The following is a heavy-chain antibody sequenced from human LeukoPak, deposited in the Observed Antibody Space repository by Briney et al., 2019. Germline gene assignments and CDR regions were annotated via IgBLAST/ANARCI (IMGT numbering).Heavy chain of an antibody. CDR1: GYTFSGYY. CDR2: INPNSGGT. Sequence: ASVKVSCKASGYTFSGYYMHWVRQAPGQGLEWMGWINPNSGGTNYAQKFQGRVTMTRDTSTSTVYMELSSLRSEDTAVYYCARAAYYYDSSGYLMYWGQGTLVTVSS. V-gene: IGHV1-2*02. J-gene: IGHJ4*02. CDR3: ARAAYYYDSSGYLMY. D-gene: IGHD3-22*01.